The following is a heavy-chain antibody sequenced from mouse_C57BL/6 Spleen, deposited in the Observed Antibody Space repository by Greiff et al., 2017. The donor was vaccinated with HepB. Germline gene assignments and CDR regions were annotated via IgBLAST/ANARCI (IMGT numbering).Heavy chain of an antibody. CDR3: ARKGLGFYAMDY. CDR2: IDPSDSYT. V-gene: IGHV1-69*01. D-gene: IGHD3-3*01. CDR1: GYTFTSYW. Sequence: QVQLQQPGAELVMPGASVKLSCKASGYTFTSYWMHWVKQRPGQGLEWIGEIDPSDSYTNYNQKSKGKSTLTVDKSSSTAYMQLSSLTSEDSAVYYCARKGLGFYAMDYWGQGTSVTVSS. J-gene: IGHJ4*01.